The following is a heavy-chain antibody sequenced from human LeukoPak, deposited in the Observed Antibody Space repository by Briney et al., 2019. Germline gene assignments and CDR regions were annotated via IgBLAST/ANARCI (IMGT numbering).Heavy chain of an antibody. CDR2: INWNGGST. J-gene: IGHJ4*02. Sequence: GGSLRLSCAASGFTFDDYGMSWVRQASGKGLEWVSGINWNGGSTGYADSVKGRFTISRDNAKNSLYLQMNSLRAEDTALYYCARDPIAVAGTYHFDYWGQGTLVTVSS. CDR1: GFTFDDYG. D-gene: IGHD6-19*01. V-gene: IGHV3-20*04. CDR3: ARDPIAVAGTYHFDY.